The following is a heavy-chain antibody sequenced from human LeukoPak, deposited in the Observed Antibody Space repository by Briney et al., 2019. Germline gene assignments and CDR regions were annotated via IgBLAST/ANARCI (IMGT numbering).Heavy chain of an antibody. V-gene: IGHV4-34*01. J-gene: IGHJ4*02. CDR2: INHSGST. CDR1: GGSFSGYY. D-gene: IGHD5-18*01. CDR3: PRGQTYYSYGLFDY. Sequence: SETLSLTCAVYGGSFSGYYWSWIRQPPGKGLEWIGEINHSGSTNYNPSLKSRVTISVDTSKNQFSLKLSSVTAADTAVYYCPRGQTYYSYGLFDYWGQGTLVAVSS.